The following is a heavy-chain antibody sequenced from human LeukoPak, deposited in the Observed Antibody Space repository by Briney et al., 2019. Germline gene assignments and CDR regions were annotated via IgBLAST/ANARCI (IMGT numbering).Heavy chain of an antibody. D-gene: IGHD5-24*01. CDR2: TYYTGST. V-gene: IGHV4-39*01. Sequence: SETLSLTCTVSGGSITSNSYYWGWIRQPPGKGPEWIAGTYYTGSTYYNPSLKGRVTISVDTSKNQFSLKLTSVTAADTAVYYCARHDRRDGYNFPHDFDFWGQGTLVTVSS. J-gene: IGHJ4*02. CDR3: ARHDRRDGYNFPHDFDF. CDR1: GGSITSNSYY.